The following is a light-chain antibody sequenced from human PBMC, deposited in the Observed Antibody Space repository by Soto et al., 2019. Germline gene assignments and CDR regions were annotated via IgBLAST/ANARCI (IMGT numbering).Light chain of an antibody. CDR2: DAS. CDR1: QSISSW. J-gene: IGKJ1*01. V-gene: IGKV1-5*01. Sequence: IQMTQSPSTLSASGGDRVTITCRASQSISSWLAWYQQKPGKAPKLLIYDASSLESGVPSRFSGSGSGTEFTLTISSLQPDDFATYYCQQYNSYSWTFGQGTKVDIK. CDR3: QQYNSYSWT.